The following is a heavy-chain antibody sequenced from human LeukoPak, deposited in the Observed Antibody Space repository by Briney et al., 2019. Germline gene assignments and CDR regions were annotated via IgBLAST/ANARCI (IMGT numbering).Heavy chain of an antibody. J-gene: IGHJ4*02. CDR3: AKDGGPTVFYYFDY. Sequence: GGYLRLSCAASGFTFSNYAMSWVRQAPGKGLEWVSGISGSSGGTNYADPVKGWFTISRDNSRNTLYLQMNSLRAEDTAIYYCAKDGGPTVFYYFDYWGQGTLITVSS. CDR1: GFTFSNYA. CDR2: ISGSSGGT. D-gene: IGHD1-1*01. V-gene: IGHV3-23*01.